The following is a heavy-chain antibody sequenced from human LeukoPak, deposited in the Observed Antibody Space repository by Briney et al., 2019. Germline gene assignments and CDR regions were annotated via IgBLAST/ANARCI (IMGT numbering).Heavy chain of an antibody. D-gene: IGHD2-15*01. CDR2: IYLSGST. CDR3: ARGGVVAAPGDPVDA. V-gene: IGHV4-38-2*01. CDR1: GYYILSGSY. Sequence: PSQTMSLTCAVSGYYILSGSYWAWVRKPPGKRLEWIGSIYLSGSTYYNPSLKSRVTISLDTSKNQFYLTVRSVTAADTALYYCARGGVVAAPGDPVDAWGQGTLVTVSS. J-gene: IGHJ3*01.